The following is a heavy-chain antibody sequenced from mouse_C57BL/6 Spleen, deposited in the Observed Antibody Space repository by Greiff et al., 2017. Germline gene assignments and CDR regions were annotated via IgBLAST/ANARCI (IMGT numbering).Heavy chain of an antibody. V-gene: IGHV5-17*01. Sequence: EVQVVESGGGLVKPGGSLKLSCAASGFTFSDYGMHWVRQAPEKGLEWVAYISSGSSTIYYADTVKGRFTISRDNAKNTLFLQMTSLRSEDTAMYYCARDPVVATDYAMDYWGQGTSVTVSS. D-gene: IGHD1-1*01. J-gene: IGHJ4*01. CDR3: ARDPVVATDYAMDY. CDR2: ISSGSSTI. CDR1: GFTFSDYG.